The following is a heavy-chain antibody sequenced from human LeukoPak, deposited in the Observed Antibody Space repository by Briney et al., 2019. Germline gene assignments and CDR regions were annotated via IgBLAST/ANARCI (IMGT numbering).Heavy chain of an antibody. J-gene: IGHJ4*02. CDR1: GFTFSSYS. CDR3: ARAAETTPRDIVATTWDY. V-gene: IGHV3-48*01. D-gene: IGHD5-12*01. CDR2: ISSSSSTI. Sequence: PGGSLRLSCAASGFTFSSYSMNWVRQAPGKGLEWVSYISSSSSTIYYADSVKGRFTISRDNAKNSLYLQMNSLRAEDTAVYYCARAAETTPRDIVATTWDYWGQGTLVTVSS.